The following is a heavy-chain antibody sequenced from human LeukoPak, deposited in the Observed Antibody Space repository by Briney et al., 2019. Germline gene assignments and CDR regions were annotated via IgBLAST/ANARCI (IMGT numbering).Heavy chain of an antibody. D-gene: IGHD3-10*01. CDR1: GGSISSYY. Sequence: SETLSPTCTVSGGSISSYYWSWIRQPPGKGLEWIGYIYYSGSTNYNPSLKSRVTISVDTSKKQFSLKLSSVTAADPAVYYCARVGVCGFGDPSGAFDNWGQGTMVTVSS. J-gene: IGHJ3*02. CDR3: ARVGVCGFGDPSGAFDN. CDR2: IYYSGST. V-gene: IGHV4-59*01.